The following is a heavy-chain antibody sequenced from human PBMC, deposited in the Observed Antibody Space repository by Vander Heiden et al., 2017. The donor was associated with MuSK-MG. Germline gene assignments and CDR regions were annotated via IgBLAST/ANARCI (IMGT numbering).Heavy chain of an antibody. V-gene: IGHV3-23*01. J-gene: IGHJ3*02. D-gene: IGHD6-19*01. CDR3: AKDRIHLTVAGAFDI. Sequence: EVQLSASGGGLVQPGGSLRLFCAASGFTFRTYAMSWVRQAPGKGLEWVSSISGSGGSTNYADSGKGRFTISRDNSKNTLYMQMNRMRAEDTAVYYCAKDRIHLTVAGAFDIWGRGTMVTVSS. CDR2: ISGSGGST. CDR1: GFTFRTYA.